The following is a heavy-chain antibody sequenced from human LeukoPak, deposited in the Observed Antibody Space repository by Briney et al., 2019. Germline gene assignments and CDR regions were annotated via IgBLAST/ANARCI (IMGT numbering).Heavy chain of an antibody. V-gene: IGHV3-23*01. J-gene: IGHJ4*02. D-gene: IGHD3-10*01. CDR2: ISGSGGST. CDR3: AKDRGVRGPLGYFDY. CDR1: GFTFSSYA. Sequence: PGGSVRLSCAASGFTFSSYAMSWVGQAPGKGLEWVSAISGSGGSTYYADSVNGRFTISRDNSKNTLYLQMNSLRAEDTAVYYCAKDRGVRGPLGYFDYRGAGNPGTVSS.